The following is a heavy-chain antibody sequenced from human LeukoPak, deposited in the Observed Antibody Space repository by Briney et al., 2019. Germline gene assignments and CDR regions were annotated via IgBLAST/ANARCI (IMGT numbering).Heavy chain of an antibody. CDR2: ISSSSSYI. CDR3: ARDPYDFWSGYPFVY. J-gene: IGHJ4*02. V-gene: IGHV3-21*01. Sequence: SGGSLRLSCAASGFTFSSYSMNWVRQAPGKGLEWVSSISSSSSYIYYADSVKGRFTISRDNAKNSLYLQMNSLRAEDTAVYYCARDPYDFWSGYPFVYWGQGTLVTVSS. CDR1: GFTFSSYS. D-gene: IGHD3-3*01.